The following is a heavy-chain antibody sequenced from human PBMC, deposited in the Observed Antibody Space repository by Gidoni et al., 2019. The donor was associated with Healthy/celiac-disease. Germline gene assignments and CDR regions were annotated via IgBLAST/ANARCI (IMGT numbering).Heavy chain of an antibody. V-gene: IGHV4-39*05. Sequence: QLQLQESGPGPVKPAETPSLTCTVSGGSTSSSSYYWGWVRQPPGKGLEWIGSIHSSGSTYYNPSLTSRVTISIDTSKNQFSLKLGSVTAAYTAVYYCATLRNDAFDIWGQGTMVTVSS. CDR3: ATLRNDAFDI. J-gene: IGHJ3*02. CDR1: GGSTSSSSYY. CDR2: IHSSGST.